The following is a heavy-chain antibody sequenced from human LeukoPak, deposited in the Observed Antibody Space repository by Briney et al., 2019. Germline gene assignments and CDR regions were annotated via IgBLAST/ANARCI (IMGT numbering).Heavy chain of an antibody. J-gene: IGHJ4*02. CDR2: ISGSGGST. V-gene: IGHV3-23*01. Sequence: GGSLRLSCAASGFTFSSYAMGWVRQAPGEGLEWVSAISGSGGSTYYADSVKGRFTISRDNSKNTLYLQMNSLRAEDTAVYYCAKESSGWYGEYWGQGTLVTVSS. CDR1: GFTFSSYA. D-gene: IGHD6-19*01. CDR3: AKESSGWYGEY.